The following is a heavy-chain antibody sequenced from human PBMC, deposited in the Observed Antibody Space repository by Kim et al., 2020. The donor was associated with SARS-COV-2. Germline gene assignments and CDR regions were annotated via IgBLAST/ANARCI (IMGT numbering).Heavy chain of an antibody. CDR2: IYYSGST. CDR3: ARSPDYYFDY. J-gene: IGHJ4*02. CDR1: GGSISSYY. V-gene: IGHV4-59*13. Sequence: SETLSLTCTVFGGSISSYYWSWIRQPPGKELEWIGYIYYSGSTNYNPSLKSRVTISVDTSKNQFSLKLSSVTAADTAVYYCARSPDYYFDYWGQGTLVTVSS.